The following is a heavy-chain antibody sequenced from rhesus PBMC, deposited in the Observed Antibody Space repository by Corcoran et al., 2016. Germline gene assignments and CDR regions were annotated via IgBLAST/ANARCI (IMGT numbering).Heavy chain of an antibody. CDR1: GGSFSSYW. D-gene: IGHD6-13*01. CDR2: INSNSGHT. Sequence: VQLQESGPGLVKPSEPLSLTCAVSGGSFSSYWWSWIRQPHGKGLEWFGEINSNSGHTNYTPSIKSRGTISKEPSKNQFSRKLSSVTAADTAVYYCARYGPLAADREDSLDVWGRGVLVTVSS. J-gene: IGHJ5-2*02. CDR3: ARYGPLAADREDSLDV. V-gene: IGHV4-80*01.